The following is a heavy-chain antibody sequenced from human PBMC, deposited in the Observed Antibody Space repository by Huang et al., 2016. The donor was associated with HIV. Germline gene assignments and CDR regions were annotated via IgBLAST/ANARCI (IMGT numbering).Heavy chain of an antibody. J-gene: IGHJ4*02. V-gene: IGHV3-43*01. CDR2: SSWDGGST. Sequence: EVQLVESGGVVVQPGGSLRLSCAASGFTFDVYTMHWVRQAPGNGLELVSLSSWDGGSTYYADSVKGRFTISRDNSKNSLYLQMNSLRTEDTALYYCAKDMFPSLYGTIGGNHFDYWGQGTLVTVSS. CDR3: AKDMFPSLYGTIGGNHFDY. CDR1: GFTFDVYT. D-gene: IGHD3-10*01.